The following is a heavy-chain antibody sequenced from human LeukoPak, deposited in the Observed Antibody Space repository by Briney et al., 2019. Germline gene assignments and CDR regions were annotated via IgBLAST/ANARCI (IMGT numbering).Heavy chain of an antibody. CDR1: GASISSTNW. D-gene: IGHD6-13*01. Sequence: SETLSLTCTVSGASISSTNWWSWVRQPPGKGLEWIGEIYHSGSTYYNPSLKTRVTISVDTSKNQFSLKLSSVTAADTAVYFCARAYSSSWYFNWFDPWGQGTLVTVSS. J-gene: IGHJ5*02. CDR2: IYHSGST. CDR3: ARAYSSSWYFNWFDP. V-gene: IGHV4-4*02.